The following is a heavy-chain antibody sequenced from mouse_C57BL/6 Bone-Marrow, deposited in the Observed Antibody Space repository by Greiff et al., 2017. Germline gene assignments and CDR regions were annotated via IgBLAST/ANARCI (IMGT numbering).Heavy chain of an antibody. CDR3: AREGGKSVLDY. V-gene: IGHV5-16*01. D-gene: IGHD2-1*01. CDR2: LNYDGSST. Sequence: EVQLQESEGGLVQPGSSMKLSCTASGFTFSDYYLAWVRQVPEKGLEWVANLNYDGSSTYYLYSLKSRFIISRDNAKNMLYLQMSSLKSEDTATYYCAREGGKSVLDYWGQGTTLTVSS. CDR1: GFTFSDYY. J-gene: IGHJ2*01.